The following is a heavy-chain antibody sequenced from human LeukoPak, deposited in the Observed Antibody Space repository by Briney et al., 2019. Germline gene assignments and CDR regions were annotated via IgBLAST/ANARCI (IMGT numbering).Heavy chain of an antibody. CDR1: GGSISSSSYY. D-gene: IGHD3-10*01. V-gene: IGHV4-39*01. Sequence: SETLSLTCTVSGGSISSSSYYWGWIRQSPGKGLEWIGTIYYSGSAYYNPSLKSRLTISVGTSKNQFSLKLSSVTAADTAVYYCARCITMVRGVIRPPDYWGQGTLVTVSS. J-gene: IGHJ4*02. CDR3: ARCITMVRGVIRPPDY. CDR2: IYYSGSA.